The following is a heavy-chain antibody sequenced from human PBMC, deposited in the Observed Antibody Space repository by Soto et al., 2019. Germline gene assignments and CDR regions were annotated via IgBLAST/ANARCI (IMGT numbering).Heavy chain of an antibody. CDR1: GFTFSDYY. V-gene: IGHV3-11*06. Sequence: QVQLVESGGGLVKPGGSLRLSCAASGFTFSDYYMSWIRQAPGKGLEWVSYISSSSSYTNYADSVKGRFTISRDNAKNPLYLQMNSLRAEDTAVYYCSRHGGNSGDDAFDIWGQGTMVTVYS. CDR3: SRHGGNSGDDAFDI. CDR2: ISSSSSYT. J-gene: IGHJ3*02. D-gene: IGHD2-21*02.